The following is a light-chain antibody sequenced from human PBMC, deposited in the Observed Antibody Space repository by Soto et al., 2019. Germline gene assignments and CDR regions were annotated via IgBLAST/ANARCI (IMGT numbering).Light chain of an antibody. CDR3: SSYTTSSTHVV. J-gene: IGLJ2*01. CDR2: DVS. CDR1: SSDVGSYNY. V-gene: IGLV2-14*01. Sequence: QSALTQPASVSGSPGQSITISCTGTSSDVGSYNYVSWYQQYPGKAPKLMIYDVSNRTSGVSYRFSGSKSCNTASLTISGLQAEDEADYYCSSYTTSSTHVVFGGGTQLTVL.